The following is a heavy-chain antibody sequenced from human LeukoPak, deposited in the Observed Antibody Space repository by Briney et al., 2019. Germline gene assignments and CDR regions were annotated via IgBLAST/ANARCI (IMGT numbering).Heavy chain of an antibody. D-gene: IGHD3-22*01. CDR2: ISAYNGNT. CDR3: ARRMYYYDSSGYYQYYFDY. Sequence: ASVKVSCKASGYTFTSYGISWVRQAPGQGLEWMGWISAYNGNTNYAQKLQGRVTMTTDTSTSTAYMELRSLRSDDTAVYYCARRMYYYDSSGYYQYYFDYWGQGTLVTVSS. V-gene: IGHV1-18*01. J-gene: IGHJ4*02. CDR1: GYTFTSYG.